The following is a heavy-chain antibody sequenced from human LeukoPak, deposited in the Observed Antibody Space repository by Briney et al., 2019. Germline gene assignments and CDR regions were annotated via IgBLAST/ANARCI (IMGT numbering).Heavy chain of an antibody. CDR2: IHYSGST. V-gene: IGHV4-59*01. CDR3: ARAFWGSGIGY. J-gene: IGHJ4*02. CDR1: GGSTSSYY. Sequence: SETLSLTCTVSGGSTSSYYWSWIRQPPGKGLEWIGYIHYSGSTDYNPSLKSRVTISVDMSKNQFSLKLTSVTAADTAVYYCARAFWGSGIGYWGQGTLVTVSS. D-gene: IGHD3-16*01.